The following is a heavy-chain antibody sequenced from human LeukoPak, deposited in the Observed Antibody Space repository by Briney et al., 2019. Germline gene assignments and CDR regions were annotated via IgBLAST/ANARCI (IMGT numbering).Heavy chain of an antibody. Sequence: GGSLRLSCAASGFTFSSYGMHWVRQAPGKGLEWVAVISYDGSNKYYADSVKGRFTISRDNSKNTLYLQMNSLRAEDTAVYYCAKEFRRYSRGKEGYFDYWGQGTLVTVSS. CDR3: AKEFRRYSRGKEGYFDY. CDR2: ISYDGSNK. J-gene: IGHJ4*02. CDR1: GFTFSSYG. D-gene: IGHD6-13*01. V-gene: IGHV3-30*18.